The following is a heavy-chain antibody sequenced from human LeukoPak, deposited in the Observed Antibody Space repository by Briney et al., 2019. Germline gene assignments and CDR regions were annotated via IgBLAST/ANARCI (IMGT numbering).Heavy chain of an antibody. CDR1: GFTFSSYA. J-gene: IGHJ6*04. V-gene: IGHV3-23*01. CDR3: AKGGGDGDCDDYYYGMDV. Sequence: GGSLRLSCAASGFTFSSYAMSWVRQAPGKGLEWVSAISGSGGSTYYADSVKGRFTISRDNSKNTLYLQMNSLRAEDTAVYYCAKGGGDGDCDDYYYGMDVWGKGTTVTVSS. CDR2: ISGSGGST. D-gene: IGHD2-21*02.